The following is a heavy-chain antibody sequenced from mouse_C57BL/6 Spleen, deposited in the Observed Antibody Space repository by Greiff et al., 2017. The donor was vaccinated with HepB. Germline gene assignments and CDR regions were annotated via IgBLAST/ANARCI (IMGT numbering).Heavy chain of an antibody. CDR3: ATDYDYDAWFAY. D-gene: IGHD2-4*01. Sequence: QVQLQQSGAELVRPGASVKLSCKASGYTFTDYYINWVKQRPGQGLEWIARIYPGSGNTYYNEKFKGKATLTAEKSSSTAYMQLSSLTSEDSAVYFCATDYDYDAWFAYWGQGTLVTVSA. J-gene: IGHJ3*01. V-gene: IGHV1-76*01. CDR2: IYPGSGNT. CDR1: GYTFTDYY.